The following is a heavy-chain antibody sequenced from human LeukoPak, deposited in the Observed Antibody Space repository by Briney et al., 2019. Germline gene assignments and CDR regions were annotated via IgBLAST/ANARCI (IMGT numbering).Heavy chain of an antibody. CDR2: ISYIGNT. CDR1: GGSISSGGYY. Sequence: SETLSLTCTVSGGSISSGGYYWSWIRQSPGKGLEWIGSISYIGNTQYNASLRSRVTISVDTSKNHFSLQLSSVTAADTAVYYCARGNYDDSYAYGGDFDSWGQGTLVTVSS. V-gene: IGHV4-31*03. J-gene: IGHJ4*02. D-gene: IGHD3-16*01. CDR3: ARGNYDDSYAYGGDFDS.